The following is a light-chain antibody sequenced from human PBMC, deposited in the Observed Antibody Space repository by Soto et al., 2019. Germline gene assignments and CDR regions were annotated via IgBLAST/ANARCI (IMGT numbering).Light chain of an antibody. CDR3: QQNYSPPPIT. J-gene: IGKJ5*01. CDR1: QSIANY. V-gene: IGKV1-39*01. CDR2: AAS. Sequence: DIQMTQSPSSLSASVGDRFTITSGASQSIANYLNWYQQKPGKAPKLXXYAASTLQSGVPSKFSGSGFGTDFTLTISSLQTEDFANYYCQQNYSPPPITFGQGTRLEIK.